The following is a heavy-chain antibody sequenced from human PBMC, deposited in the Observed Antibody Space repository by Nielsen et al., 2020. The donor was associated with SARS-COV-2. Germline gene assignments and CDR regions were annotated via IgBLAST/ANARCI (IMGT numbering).Heavy chain of an antibody. D-gene: IGHD1/OR15-1a*01. Sequence: PWKGLEWLAIISYDGSNEHYADSVKGRFSISRDNSKNLVYLQMNTLRAEDTAVYYCAKGKNLNTYYMDVWGKGTTVTVSS. CDR3: AKGKNLNTYYMDV. J-gene: IGHJ6*03. V-gene: IGHV3-30-3*02. CDR2: ISYDGSNE.